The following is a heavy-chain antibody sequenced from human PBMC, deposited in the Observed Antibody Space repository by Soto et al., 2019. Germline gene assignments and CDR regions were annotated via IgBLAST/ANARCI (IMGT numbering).Heavy chain of an antibody. V-gene: IGHV3-7*01. D-gene: IGHD3-10*02. CDR1: GFTFNSNW. Sequence: EVHLVESGGGLVQPGGSLRLSCAASGFTFNSNWMSWVRQAPGKGLGWVANIKQDGSERDYVDSVKGRFTISRDNTKNSLYLQMNSLRVEDTAVYYCARRVFGALYWGQGTLVTVSS. CDR3: ARRVFGALY. CDR2: IKQDGSER. J-gene: IGHJ4*02.